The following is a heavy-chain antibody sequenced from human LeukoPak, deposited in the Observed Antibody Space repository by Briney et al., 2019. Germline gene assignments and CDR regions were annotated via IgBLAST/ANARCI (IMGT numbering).Heavy chain of an antibody. CDR1: GFTFSNYA. D-gene: IGHD6-19*01. V-gene: IGHV3-23*01. J-gene: IGHJ4*02. Sequence: GASLRLSCAASGFTFSNYAMSWVRQAPGKGLEWVSTIRGTAASTYYADSVKGRFTISRDNFKNTLFLQVNNLRAEDTALYYCAKDRWYSSGGFLDHWGQGTLVTVSS. CDR2: IRGTAAST. CDR3: AKDRWYSSGGFLDH.